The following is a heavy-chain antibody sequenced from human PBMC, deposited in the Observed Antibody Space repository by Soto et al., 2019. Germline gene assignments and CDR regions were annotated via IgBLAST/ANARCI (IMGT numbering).Heavy chain of an antibody. CDR1: NDSLSSHF. CDR3: AGASSRVSSVVAAY. CDR2: INPGPNSA. V-gene: IGHV1-46*01. Sequence: QVQLLQSGAAVRKPGASVTVSCKASNDSLSSHFIHWVRQAPGEGLEWMGIINPGPNSASYSKAFQGRLTRTRDMPSRTVYMQLSNVRYDDTAVYCFAGASSRVSSVVAAYWGQGTLVTVSS. D-gene: IGHD2-15*01. J-gene: IGHJ4*02.